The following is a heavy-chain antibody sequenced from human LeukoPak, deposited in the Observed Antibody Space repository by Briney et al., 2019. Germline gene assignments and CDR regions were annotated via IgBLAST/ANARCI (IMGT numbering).Heavy chain of an antibody. J-gene: IGHJ4*02. V-gene: IGHV1-18*01. CDR1: GYTFTSYG. CDR2: ISAYNGNT. D-gene: IGHD6-6*01. CDR3: ARVCRIAARYYFDY. Sequence: GASVKVSCKASGYTFTSYGISWVRQAPGQGLEWMGWISAYNGNTNYAQKLQGRVTMTTDTSTSTAYMELRSLRSDDTAVYYCARVCRIAARYYFDYWGQGTLVTVSS.